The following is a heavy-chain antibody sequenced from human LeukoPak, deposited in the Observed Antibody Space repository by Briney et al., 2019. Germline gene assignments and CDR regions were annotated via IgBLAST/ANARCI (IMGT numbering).Heavy chain of an antibody. Sequence: ASVKVSCKVSGYTLTELSMHWVRQAPGKGLEWMGGFDPEDGETIYAQKFQGRVTMTEDTSTDTAYMELSSLRSDDTAVYYCARDSWERIAVAGTEFDPWGQGTLVTVSS. CDR3: ARDSWERIAVAGTEFDP. CDR1: GYTLTELS. J-gene: IGHJ5*02. V-gene: IGHV1-24*01. CDR2: FDPEDGET. D-gene: IGHD6-19*01.